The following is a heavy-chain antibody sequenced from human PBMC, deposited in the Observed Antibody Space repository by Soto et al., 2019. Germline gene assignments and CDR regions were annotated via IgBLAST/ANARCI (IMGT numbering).Heavy chain of an antibody. Sequence: QVQVVQSGAEVKKPGSSVKVSCKASGGSFSNYGISWVRQAPGQGLEWMGGIIPVFGTPHYAQKFQDRVTITADESTSAVYMEVTSLTSEDTTVYYCARGDATKIEVTTYFALDVWGQGTTVTVSS. CDR3: ARGDATKIEVTTYFALDV. CDR1: GGSFSNYG. J-gene: IGHJ6*02. CDR2: IIPVFGTP. D-gene: IGHD3-22*01. V-gene: IGHV1-69*12.